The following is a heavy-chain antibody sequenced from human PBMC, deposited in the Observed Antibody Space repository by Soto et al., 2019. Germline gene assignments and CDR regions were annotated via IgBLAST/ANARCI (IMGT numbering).Heavy chain of an antibody. J-gene: IGHJ4*02. CDR3: AKDIDSGYYYIYFDY. V-gene: IGHV3-30*18. CDR1: GFSFSTYG. Sequence: QVQLVESGGGVVQPGRSLRLSCAASGFSFSTYGMHWVRQAPGKGLEWVAVISNDGRSKYYADSVKGRFTISRDNSKNTLYLQMNSLRAEDTAVYCCAKDIDSGYYYIYFDYWGQGTLVTVSS. D-gene: IGHD3-22*01. CDR2: ISNDGRSK.